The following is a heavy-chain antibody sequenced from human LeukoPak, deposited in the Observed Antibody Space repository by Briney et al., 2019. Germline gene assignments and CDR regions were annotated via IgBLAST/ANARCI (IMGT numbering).Heavy chain of an antibody. J-gene: IGHJ4*02. CDR1: GFTFSSYA. CDR3: AKANYCSGGTCYSFDC. CDR2: ISASGDNT. V-gene: IGHV3-23*01. D-gene: IGHD2-15*01. Sequence: GGSLRLSCAASGFTFSSYAMSWVRQAPGKGLEWVSGISASGDNTHYADSVKGHFTISRDNSKNTLYLQMNSLRAEDTAVYYCAKANYCSGGTCYSFDCWGQGTLVTVSS.